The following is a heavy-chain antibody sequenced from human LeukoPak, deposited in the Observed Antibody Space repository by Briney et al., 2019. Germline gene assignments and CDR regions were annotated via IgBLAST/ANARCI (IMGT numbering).Heavy chain of an antibody. D-gene: IGHD3-22*01. J-gene: IGHJ4*02. CDR1: GGSISSYY. CDR3: AGEGHYYDSSGYYYGGEDY. V-gene: IGHV4-4*07. CDR2: IYTRGST. Sequence: SXXLSLTXTVSGGSISSYYWSWIRQPAGKGLEWIGRIYTRGSTNYNPSLKSRVTMSVDTSKNQFSLKLSSVTAADTAVYYCAGEGHYYDSSGYYYGGEDYWGQGTLVTVSS.